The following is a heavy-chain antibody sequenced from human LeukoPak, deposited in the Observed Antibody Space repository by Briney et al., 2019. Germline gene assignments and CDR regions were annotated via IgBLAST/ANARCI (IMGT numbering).Heavy chain of an antibody. CDR3: XXXXVRGYSGYANFDY. Sequence: PGGSLRLSCAASGFTFSGYSMNWVRQAPGKGLEWVSYISSSSSTIYYADSVKGRFTISRDNAKNSLYLQMNSLRDEDTAVYYFXXXXVRGYSGYANFDYWGQGTLVTVSS. CDR1: GFTFSGYS. CDR2: ISSSSSTI. D-gene: IGHD5-12*01. V-gene: IGHV3-48*02. J-gene: IGHJ4*02.